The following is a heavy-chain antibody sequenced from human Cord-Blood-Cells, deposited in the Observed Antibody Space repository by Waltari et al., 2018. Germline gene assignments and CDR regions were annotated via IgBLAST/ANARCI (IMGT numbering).Heavy chain of an antibody. CDR1: GGSISSSSYY. CDR3: ASQGETAMVDY. V-gene: IGHV4-39*01. Sequence: QLQLQESGPVLVKPSETLSLTCTVSGGSISSSSYYWGWIRQPPGKGLEWIGSIYYSGSTYYNPSLKSRVTISVDTSKNQFSLKLSSVTAADTAVYYCASQGETAMVDYWGQGTLVTVSS. J-gene: IGHJ4*02. CDR2: IYYSGST. D-gene: IGHD5-18*01.